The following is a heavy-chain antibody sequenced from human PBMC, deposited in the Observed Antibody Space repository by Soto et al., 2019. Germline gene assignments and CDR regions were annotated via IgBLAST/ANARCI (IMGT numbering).Heavy chain of an antibody. J-gene: IGHJ6*02. D-gene: IGHD3-16*01. V-gene: IGHV4-30-2*01. Sequence: SXTLSLTCTVSGGSISTGGYYWNWIRQHPGKGLEWIGYIYHSGSTYYNPSLKSRVTISVDRSKNQFSLKLSSVTAADTAVYYCASLGEIGAPGYYYYGMDVWGQGTTVTVSS. CDR3: ASLGEIGAPGYYYYGMDV. CDR2: IYHSGST. CDR1: GGSISTGGYY.